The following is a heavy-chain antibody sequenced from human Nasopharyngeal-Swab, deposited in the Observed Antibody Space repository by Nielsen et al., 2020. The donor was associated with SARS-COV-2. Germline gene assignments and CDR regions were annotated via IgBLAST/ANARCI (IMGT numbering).Heavy chain of an antibody. V-gene: IGHV4-59*08. CDR3: ARSEAEDYSSSWYDY. D-gene: IGHD6-13*01. Sequence: WIRQPPGKGLEWIGYIYYSGSTKYNPSLKSRVTISVDTSKNQFSLKLSSVAAADTAVYYCARSEAEDYSSSWYDYWGRGTLVTVSS. J-gene: IGHJ4*02. CDR2: IYYSGST.